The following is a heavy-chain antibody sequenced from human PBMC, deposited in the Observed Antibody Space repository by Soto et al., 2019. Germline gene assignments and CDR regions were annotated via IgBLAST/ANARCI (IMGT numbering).Heavy chain of an antibody. V-gene: IGHV1-69*12. CDR2: IIPMFDTP. J-gene: IGHJ4*02. CDR3: ARSGGLDRDFNS. D-gene: IGHD2-15*01. CDR1: GGTFSSDS. Sequence: QVQLVQSGAEVKKPGSSVKVSCKASGGTFSSDSFSWVRQAPGQGLEWMGGIIPMFDTPIYAQKFQDRVTLTAAEPTSTAYMQLSSLRSGDTAVYYCARSGGLDRDFNSWGQGSLVTVSS.